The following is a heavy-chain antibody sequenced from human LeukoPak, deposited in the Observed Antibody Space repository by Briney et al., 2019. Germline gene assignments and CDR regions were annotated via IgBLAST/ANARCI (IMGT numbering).Heavy chain of an antibody. CDR2: ISYDGSNK. V-gene: IGHV3-30*18. J-gene: IGHJ4*02. CDR3: AKSSSGYYYVGDFDY. CDR1: GFTFSSYG. Sequence: QAGGSLRLSCAASGFTFSSYGMHWVRQAPGKGLEWVAVISYDGSNKYYAGSVKGRFTISRDNSKNTLYLQMNSLRAEDTAVYYCAKSSSGYYYVGDFDYWGQGTLVTVSS. D-gene: IGHD3-22*01.